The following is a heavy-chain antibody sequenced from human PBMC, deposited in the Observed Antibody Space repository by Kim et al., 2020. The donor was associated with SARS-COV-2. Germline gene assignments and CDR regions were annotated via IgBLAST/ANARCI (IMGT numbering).Heavy chain of an antibody. D-gene: IGHD3-3*01. CDR1: GFTFSSYG. Sequence: GGSLRLSCAASGFTFSSYGMHWVRQAPGKGLEWVAVIWYDGSNKYYADSVKGRFTISRDNSKNTLYLQMNSLRAEDTAVYYCARDYSAYYDFWSGYYTYYYYGMDVWGQGTTVTVSS. CDR2: IWYDGSNK. CDR3: ARDYSAYYDFWSGYYTYYYYGMDV. V-gene: IGHV3-33*08. J-gene: IGHJ6*02.